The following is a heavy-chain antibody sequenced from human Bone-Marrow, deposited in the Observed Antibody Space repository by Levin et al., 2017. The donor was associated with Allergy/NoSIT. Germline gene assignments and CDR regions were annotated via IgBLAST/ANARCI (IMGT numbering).Heavy chain of an antibody. Sequence: ASVKVSCKASGYDFTKYWITWVRQLPGKGLEWMGRIDPSDSYTNYNPSFQGHVTMSVDKSVTTAYLQWYNLQSSDSAIYYCARVRGLFGSHYESFSADDFWGQGTQVTVSS. CDR3: ARVRGLFGSHYESFSADDF. CDR1: GYDFTKYW. J-gene: IGHJ4*02. CDR2: IDPSDSYT. D-gene: IGHD3-16*01. V-gene: IGHV5-10-1*01.